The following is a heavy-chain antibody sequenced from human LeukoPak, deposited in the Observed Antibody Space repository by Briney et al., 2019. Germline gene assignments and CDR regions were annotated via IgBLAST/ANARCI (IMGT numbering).Heavy chain of an antibody. CDR3: ARAPDCSSTSCYYYYGMDV. D-gene: IGHD2-2*01. Sequence: PGGSLRLSCAASGFTFSDYYMSWIRQAPGKGLEWVSYISSSSSYTNYADSVKGRFTISRDNAKNSLYLQMNSLRAEDTAVYYWARAPDCSSTSCYYYYGMDVWGKGTKVTVFS. CDR1: GFTFSDYY. J-gene: IGHJ6*04. V-gene: IGHV3-11*06. CDR2: ISSSSSYT.